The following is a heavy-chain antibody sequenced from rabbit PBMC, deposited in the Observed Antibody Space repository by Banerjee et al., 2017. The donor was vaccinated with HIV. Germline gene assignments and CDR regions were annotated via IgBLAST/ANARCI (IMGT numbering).Heavy chain of an antibody. J-gene: IGHJ4*01. Sequence: QSLEESGGGLVKPGGTLTLTCKASGIDFSRNYMCWVRQAPGKGLEWIGCIYAGNGDTYYASWAKGRFTISKTSSTTVTLQMTSLTAADTATYFCAREFYAGYVGYGYADLWGPGTLVTVS. V-gene: IGHV1S40*01. CDR3: AREFYAGYVGYGYADL. D-gene: IGHD6-1*01. CDR2: IYAGNGDT. CDR1: GIDFSRNY.